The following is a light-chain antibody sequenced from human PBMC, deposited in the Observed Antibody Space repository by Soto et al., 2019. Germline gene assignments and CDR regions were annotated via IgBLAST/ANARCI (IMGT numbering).Light chain of an antibody. V-gene: IGKV3-15*01. J-gene: IGKJ4*01. CDR3: QQLNSYPALT. CDR1: LTMNNN. Sequence: EIVMTQSPATLSVSPGESVTLSCRASLTMNNNLAWYQQKPGQAPRLLIYGASTRVTGIPARFSGSGSGTDFTLTISSLQPEDFATYYCQQLNSYPALTFGGGTKVDIK. CDR2: GAS.